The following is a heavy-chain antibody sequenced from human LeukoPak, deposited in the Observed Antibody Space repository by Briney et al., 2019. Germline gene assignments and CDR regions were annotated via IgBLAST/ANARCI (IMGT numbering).Heavy chain of an antibody. CDR2: IYFSGTA. CDR1: GVRISHTNFY. CDR3: ARRSGNFDY. D-gene: IGHD2-15*01. Sequence: SETLSLTCSVSGVRISHTNFYWGWLRQPPGKGLEWIGGIYFSGTAHHSPSLKSRVTISVDTSKNQFSLKLSSVTAADTAVYYCARRSGNFDYWGQGTLVTVSS. V-gene: IGHV4-39*07. J-gene: IGHJ4*02.